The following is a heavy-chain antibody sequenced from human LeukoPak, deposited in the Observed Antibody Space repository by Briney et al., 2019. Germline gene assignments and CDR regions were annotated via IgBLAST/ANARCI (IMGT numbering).Heavy chain of an antibody. D-gene: IGHD5-18*01. CDR2: IYYSGST. CDR3: ARGDTAMVTFDY. J-gene: IGHJ4*02. V-gene: IGHV4-59*08. CDR1: GGSISSYY. Sequence: PSETLSLTCTVSGGSISSYYWSWIRQPPGKGLEWIGYIYYSGSTNYNPSLKSRVTILVDTSKNQFSLKLSSVTAADTAVYYCARGDTAMVTFDYWGQGTLVTVSS.